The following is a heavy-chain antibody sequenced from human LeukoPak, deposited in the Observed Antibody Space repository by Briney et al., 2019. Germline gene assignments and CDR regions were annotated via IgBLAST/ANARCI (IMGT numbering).Heavy chain of an antibody. J-gene: IGHJ4*02. CDR3: AKARGYYDSSGNFDY. Sequence: GGSLRLSCAASGFTFSSYAMSWVRQAPGKGLEWVSAISGSGGSTYYADSVKGRFTISRDNSKNTLYLQMNSLRADDTAVYYCAKARGYYDSSGNFDYWGQGTLVTVSS. V-gene: IGHV3-23*01. CDR1: GFTFSSYA. CDR2: ISGSGGST. D-gene: IGHD3-22*01.